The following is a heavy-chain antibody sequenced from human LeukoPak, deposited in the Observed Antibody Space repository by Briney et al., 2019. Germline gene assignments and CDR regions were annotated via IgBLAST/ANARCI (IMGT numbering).Heavy chain of an antibody. Sequence: GASVKVSCKASGYTFTGYYMHWVRQAPGQGVEWMGWINPNRGGTNYAQKFQGRVTMTRDTSISTAYMELCRLRSTDTALYSSSRGSAGITKVPGVIIPKGSFDPWGQGTLVTVSS. V-gene: IGHV1-2*02. CDR3: SRGSAGITKVPGVIIPKGSFDP. CDR1: GYTFTGYY. CDR2: INPNRGGT. D-gene: IGHD3-10*01. J-gene: IGHJ5*02.